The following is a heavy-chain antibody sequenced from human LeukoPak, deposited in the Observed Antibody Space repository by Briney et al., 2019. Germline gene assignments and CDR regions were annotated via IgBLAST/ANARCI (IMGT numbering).Heavy chain of an antibody. V-gene: IGHV4-34*01. J-gene: IGHJ6*02. Sequence: SETLSLTCAVYGGSFSGYYWSWIRQPPGKGLEWIGEINHSGSTNYNPSPKSRVTISVDTSKNQFSLKLSSVTAADTAVYYCATTFSDIVVVPAAIPLVGMDVWGQGTTVTVSS. CDR3: ATTFSDIVVVPAAIPLVGMDV. CDR2: INHSGST. CDR1: GGSFSGYY. D-gene: IGHD2-2*02.